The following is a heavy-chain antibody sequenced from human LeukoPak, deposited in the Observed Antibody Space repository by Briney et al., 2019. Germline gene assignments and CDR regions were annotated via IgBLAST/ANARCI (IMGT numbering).Heavy chain of an antibody. Sequence: PSETLSLTCTVSGGSISSYYWRWIRQPPGKGLEWIGYIYTSGSTNYNPSLKSRVTISVDTSKNQFSLKLSSVTAADTAVYYCASSRGSYYLDYWGQGTLVTVSS. CDR1: GGSISSYY. CDR3: ASSRGSYYLDY. CDR2: IYTSGST. D-gene: IGHD1-26*01. J-gene: IGHJ4*02. V-gene: IGHV4-4*09.